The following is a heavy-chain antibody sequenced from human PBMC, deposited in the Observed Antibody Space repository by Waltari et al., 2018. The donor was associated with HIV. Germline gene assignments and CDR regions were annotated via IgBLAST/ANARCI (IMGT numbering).Heavy chain of an antibody. CDR3: TKDPVTAVGNINWFDP. CDR1: GFSFSIYA. CDR2: ISGSGDNR. Sequence: EVQLLESGGGLVQPGGSLRLSCRASGFSFSIYAMNWVRQAPGKGLEWVSGISGSGDNRYYADSVKGRFTISRDNSKNKVFLQMKSLRPEDTAFYYCTKDPVTAVGNINWFDPWGQGTLVTVFS. V-gene: IGHV3-23*01. J-gene: IGHJ5*02. D-gene: IGHD6-13*01.